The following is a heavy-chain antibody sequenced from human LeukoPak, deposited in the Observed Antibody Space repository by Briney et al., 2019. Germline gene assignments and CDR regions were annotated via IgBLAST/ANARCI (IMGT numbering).Heavy chain of an antibody. CDR3: AKEIYDFWSGYYENYYYGMDV. D-gene: IGHD3-3*01. J-gene: IGHJ6*02. Sequence: PGGSLRLSCAASGFTFSSYGMHWVRQAPGKGLEWVAVISYDGSNEYYADSVKGRFTISRDNSKNTLYLQMNSLRAEDTAVYYCAKEIYDFWSGYYENYYYGMDVWGQGTTVTVSS. CDR1: GFTFSSYG. V-gene: IGHV3-30*18. CDR2: ISYDGSNE.